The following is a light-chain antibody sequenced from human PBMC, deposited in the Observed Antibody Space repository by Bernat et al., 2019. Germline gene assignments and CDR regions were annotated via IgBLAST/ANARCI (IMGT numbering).Light chain of an antibody. CDR3: QQCNNWPLT. CDR2: NAF. V-gene: IGKV3-15*01. CDR1: HSLSSN. J-gene: IGKJ4*01. Sequence: EIVMTQSPATLSVSPGERATLSCRASHSLSSNLAWYQHKPGQAPRLLIYNAFTRAAGVPARFSGSGSGTEFTLTISSLQSEDFAVYYCQQCNNWPLTFGGGTKVEIK.